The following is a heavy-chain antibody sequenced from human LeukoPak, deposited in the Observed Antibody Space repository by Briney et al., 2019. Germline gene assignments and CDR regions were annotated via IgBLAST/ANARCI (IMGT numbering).Heavy chain of an antibody. CDR2: IYTSGST. CDR1: GGSISSYY. CDR3: ARDLAAAASWPRFDY. V-gene: IGHV4-4*07. J-gene: IGHJ4*02. D-gene: IGHD6-13*01. Sequence: PSETLSLTCTVSGGSISSYYWSWIRQPAGKGLEWIGRIYTSGSTNYNPSLKSRVTMSVDTSKNQFSLKLSSVTAADTAVYYCARDLAAAASWPRFDYWGQGTLVTVSS.